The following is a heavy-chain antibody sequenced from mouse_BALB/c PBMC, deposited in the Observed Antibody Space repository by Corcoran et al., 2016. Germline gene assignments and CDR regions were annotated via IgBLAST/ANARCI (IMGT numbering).Heavy chain of an antibody. V-gene: IGHV9-1*02. J-gene: IGHJ3*01. CDR2: INTYTGEP. CDR1: GYTFTNYG. Sequence: QIQLVQSGPELKKPGETVKISCKASGYTFTNYGMNWVKQAPGKGLKWMGWINTYTGEPTYADDFKGRFAFSLETSASTAYLQINNLKNEDMATYVCARIPRGAWFAYWGQGTLVTVSA. CDR3: ARIPRGAWFAY.